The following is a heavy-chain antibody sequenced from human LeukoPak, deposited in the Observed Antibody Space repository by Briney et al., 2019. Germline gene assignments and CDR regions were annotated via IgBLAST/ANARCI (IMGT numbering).Heavy chain of an antibody. Sequence: SETLSLTCIVSGGSISSTDDYWGWIRQPRGKGLEWIGNIYYSGNSYYNPSLKSRVTISVDTSKNQFSLKLSSVTAADTAVYYCARQEFYYGSGTDFHHWGQGSLVTVSS. V-gene: IGHV4-39*01. CDR2: IYYSGNS. CDR1: GGSISSTDDY. D-gene: IGHD3-10*01. J-gene: IGHJ1*01. CDR3: ARQEFYYGSGTDFHH.